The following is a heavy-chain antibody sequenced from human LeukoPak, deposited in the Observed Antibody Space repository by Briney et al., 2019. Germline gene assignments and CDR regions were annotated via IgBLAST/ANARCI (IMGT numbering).Heavy chain of an antibody. J-gene: IGHJ4*01. CDR1: GDSISSTSYY. Sequence: SETLSLTCTVSGDSISSTSYYWDWLRQPPGKGLVWIGSIYNSGTTYYNPSLKSLVTISVDTSKNQYSQKVSSVTAANTALYFCVSLVGGLGMVNDRGQGRVVTVSS. CDR3: VSLVGGLGMVND. D-gene: IGHD2-15*01. V-gene: IGHV4-39*01. CDR2: IYNSGTT.